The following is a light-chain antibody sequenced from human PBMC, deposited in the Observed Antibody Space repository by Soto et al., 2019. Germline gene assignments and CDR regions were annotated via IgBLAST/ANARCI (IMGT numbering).Light chain of an antibody. Sequence: PGERATLYPMASRSVSRSHLAWYQHKPGQAPRLLIYAASSRATGSPDRFSGGGSGTDFTLTISRLEPEDFEVYYCQQYGYYPITFGQGTRVEIK. CDR3: QQYGYYPIT. V-gene: IGKV3-20*01. J-gene: IGKJ5*01. CDR2: AAS. CDR1: RSVSRSH.